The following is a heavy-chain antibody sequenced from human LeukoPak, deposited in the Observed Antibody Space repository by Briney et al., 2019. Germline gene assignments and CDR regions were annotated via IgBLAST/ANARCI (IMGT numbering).Heavy chain of an antibody. D-gene: IGHD6-19*01. V-gene: IGHV1-2*02. CDR1: GYTFTGYY. J-gene: IGHJ6*02. CDR3: ARMRPVAGRGGMDV. CDR2: INPNSGGT. Sequence: ASVKVSCKASGYTFTGYYMHWVRQAPGQGLEWMGWINPNSGGTNYAQKFQGRVTMTRDTSISTAYMELSRLRSDDTAVYYCARMRPVAGRGGMDVWGQGTTVTVSS.